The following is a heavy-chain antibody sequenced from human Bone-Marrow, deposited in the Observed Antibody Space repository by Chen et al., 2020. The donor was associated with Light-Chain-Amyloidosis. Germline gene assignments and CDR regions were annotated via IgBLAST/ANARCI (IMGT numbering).Heavy chain of an antibody. Sequence: EVQLLESGGGLVQPGGSLRLSCAASGFSFRTYGMTWVRQAPGKGLEWIASITGIGRDTYDTDSLKGRLTISSDNSKNALFLQMNSLSAEDTAVYYCAKDISYDDILPGYPADAFDIWGQGTMVTVSS. D-gene: IGHD3-9*01. CDR1: GFSFRTYG. CDR3: AKDISYDDILPGYPADAFDI. J-gene: IGHJ3*02. CDR2: ITGIGRDT. V-gene: IGHV3-23*01.